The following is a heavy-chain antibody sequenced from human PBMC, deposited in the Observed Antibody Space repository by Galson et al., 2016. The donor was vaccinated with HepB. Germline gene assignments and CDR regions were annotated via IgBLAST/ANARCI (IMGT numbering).Heavy chain of an antibody. CDR1: GFTFSSYA. J-gene: IGHJ3*01. Sequence: SLRLSCAASGFTFSSYAMSWVRQAPGKGLEWVSVISGSGGSTYYADSVKGRFTISRDNSKNTLFLQMNSLRAEDTAVYFCARYSSNWYYAFDFWGQGTTVTVSS. D-gene: IGHD6-13*01. CDR3: ARYSSNWYYAFDF. CDR2: ISGSGGST. V-gene: IGHV3-23*01.